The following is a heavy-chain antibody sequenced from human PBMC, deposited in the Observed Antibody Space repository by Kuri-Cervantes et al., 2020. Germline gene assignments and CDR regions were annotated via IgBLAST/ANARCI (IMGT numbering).Heavy chain of an antibody. D-gene: IGHD3-22*01. CDR2: IVVGSGNT. J-gene: IGHJ5*02. V-gene: IGHV1-58*01. CDR1: GFTFTRSA. CDR3: ATSSMIGENWFDP. Sequence: SVKVSCKASGFTFTRSAVQWVRQARGQRLEWIGWIVVGSGNTNYAQKFQERVTITRDMSTSTAYMELSSLRSEDTAVYYCATSSMIGENWFDPWGQGTLVTVSS.